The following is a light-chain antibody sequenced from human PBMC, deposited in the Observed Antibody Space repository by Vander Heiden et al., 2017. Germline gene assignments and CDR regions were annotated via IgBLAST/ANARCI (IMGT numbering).Light chain of an antibody. J-gene: IGKJ1*01. V-gene: IGKV1-5*01. CDR1: QSVRNW. CDR3: QQDHIYWT. Sequence: DIQMTQSPSTLSASLGDRVTITCRASQSVRNWLAWYQKKPGKAPRLLIYDASRLQSGVPVRFSGSGSGTEFTLTISGLQPDDFATYYCQQDHIYWTFGPGTKVEVK. CDR2: DAS.